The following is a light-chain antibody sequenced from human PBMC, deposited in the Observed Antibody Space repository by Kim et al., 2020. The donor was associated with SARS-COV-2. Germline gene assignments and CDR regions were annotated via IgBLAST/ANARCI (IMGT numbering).Light chain of an antibody. V-gene: IGKV1-39*01. J-gene: IGKJ4*01. Sequence: IQMTQSPSSLSASIGDRVTITCRKSQNVRTYLNWYQQRPGKAPKLLIYAASSLQSEVPSRFPGGGSGTDFNLTIASLRSDGFATYYCQQTYSSPPTFGGGSKVEIK. CDR1: QNVRTY. CDR2: AAS. CDR3: QQTYSSPPT.